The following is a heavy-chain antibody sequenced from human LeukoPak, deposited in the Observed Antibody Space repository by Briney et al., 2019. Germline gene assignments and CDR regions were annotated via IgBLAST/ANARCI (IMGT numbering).Heavy chain of an antibody. CDR2: INPNSGGT. Sequence: ASVKVSCKASGYTFTGYYMHWVRQAPGQGLEWMGWINPNSGGTNYAQKFQGRVTMTRDTSISTAYMELSRLTSDATAVYYCARVHVLWFGEKAPPLDYWGQGTLVTVSS. J-gene: IGHJ4*02. V-gene: IGHV1-2*02. CDR1: GYTFTGYY. CDR3: ARVHVLWFGEKAPPLDY. D-gene: IGHD3-10*01.